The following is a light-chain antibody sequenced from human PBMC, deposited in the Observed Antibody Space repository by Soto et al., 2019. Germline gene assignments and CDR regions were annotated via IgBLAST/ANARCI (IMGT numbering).Light chain of an antibody. CDR1: SGHSSYI. CDR3: ETWDSNSWV. J-gene: IGLJ3*02. V-gene: IGLV4-60*02. Sequence: QLVLTKSSSASASLGSSVKFTCTLSSGHSSYIIAWHQQQTGKAPRYLMKLEGSGSYNKGSGVPDRFSGSSSGADRYLTISNLQFEDEADYYCETWDSNSWVFGGGTKLTVL. CDR2: LEGSGSY.